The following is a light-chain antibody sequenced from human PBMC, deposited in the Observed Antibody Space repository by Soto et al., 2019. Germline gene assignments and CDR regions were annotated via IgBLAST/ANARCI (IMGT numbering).Light chain of an antibody. CDR3: QHYGTSQT. Sequence: EIVLTQSPGTLSLSAGERGTLSCRASQRISSNQLAWYQQKVGQAPRLLIYNTHGRATGIPDRFSGSGSGTDFTLTIIRLEPEDFAVYYCQHYGTSQTFGQGTKVDIK. V-gene: IGKV3-20*01. CDR2: NTH. CDR1: QRISSNQ. J-gene: IGKJ1*01.